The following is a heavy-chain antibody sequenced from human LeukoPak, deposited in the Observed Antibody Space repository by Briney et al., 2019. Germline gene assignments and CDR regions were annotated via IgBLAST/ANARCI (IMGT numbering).Heavy chain of an antibody. J-gene: IGHJ5*01. CDR2: INANSGTR. CDR1: RYAPKVFA. Sequence: GGSLRLSCEASRYAPKVFAISSLRQAPGKGLEWVSTINANSGTRSYAASVRGRFTISRDNSKNTLYLQLNTLRADDTAVYYCARRISGGLAVTADWYAPWGQGTLVVVSS. D-gene: IGHD6-19*01. V-gene: IGHV3-23*01. CDR3: ARRISGGLAVTADWYAP.